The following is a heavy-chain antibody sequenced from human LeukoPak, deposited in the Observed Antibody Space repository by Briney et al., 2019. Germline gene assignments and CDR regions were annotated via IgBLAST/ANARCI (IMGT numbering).Heavy chain of an antibody. CDR2: MNPYTGKT. CDR1: GYTFTNFD. CDR3: ARAPIPYYYDSSAYYSDY. Sequence: ASVKVSCKTSGYTFTNFDINWVRQATGQGLEWLEWMNPYTGKTGYAQKFQGRVTFTGDTSIRTAYMEVSSLTSEDTAVYYCARAPIPYYYDSSAYYSDYWGQGTLVTVSS. J-gene: IGHJ4*02. D-gene: IGHD3-22*01. V-gene: IGHV1-8*03.